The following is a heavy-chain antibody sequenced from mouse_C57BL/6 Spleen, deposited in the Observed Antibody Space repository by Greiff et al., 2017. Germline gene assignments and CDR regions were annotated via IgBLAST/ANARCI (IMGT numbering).Heavy chain of an antibody. D-gene: IGHD2-12*01. V-gene: IGHV1-82*01. CDR2: IYPGDGDT. CDR3: ARSSSPYDWFAY. Sequence: ESGPELVKPGASVKISCKASGYAFSSSWMNWVKQRPGKGLEWIGRIYPGDGDTNYNGKFKGKATLTADKSSSTAYMQLSSLTSEDSAVYFCARSSSPYDWFAYWGQGTLVTVSA. CDR1: GYAFSSSW. J-gene: IGHJ3*01.